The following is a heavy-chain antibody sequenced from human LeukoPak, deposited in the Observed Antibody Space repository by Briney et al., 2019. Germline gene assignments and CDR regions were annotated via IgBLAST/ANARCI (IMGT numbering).Heavy chain of an antibody. Sequence: PGGSLRLSCAASGFIFSDHAMNWVRQAPGRGLEWVSAISGSGGSTYYADSVKGRFTISRDNSKNTLYLQMNSLRAEDTAVYYCARAVDGYWGQGTLVTVSS. CDR2: ISGSGGST. CDR3: ARAVDGY. J-gene: IGHJ4*02. CDR1: GFIFSDHA. D-gene: IGHD2-15*01. V-gene: IGHV3-23*01.